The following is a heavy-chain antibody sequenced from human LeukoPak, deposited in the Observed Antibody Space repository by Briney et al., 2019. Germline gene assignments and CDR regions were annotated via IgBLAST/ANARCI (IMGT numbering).Heavy chain of an antibody. Sequence: GGSLRLSCAASGFTFSNYWMHWVRQAPGKGLVWVSRINSDGINTSYADSVKGRFTISRDNAKNTLNLQMNRLRAEDTAVYYCARVASYGDHANYYYYYMDVWGKGTTVTISS. CDR1: GFTFSNYW. CDR3: ARVASYGDHANYYYYYMDV. J-gene: IGHJ6*03. D-gene: IGHD4-17*01. V-gene: IGHV3-74*01. CDR2: INSDGINT.